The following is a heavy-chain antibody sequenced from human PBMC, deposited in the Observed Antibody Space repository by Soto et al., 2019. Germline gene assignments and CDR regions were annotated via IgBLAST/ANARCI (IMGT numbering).Heavy chain of an antibody. CDR3: ARVTVATIVVKYYMDV. D-gene: IGHD5-12*01. CDR2: ISAYNGNT. J-gene: IGHJ6*03. CDR1: GYTFTSYG. V-gene: IGHV1-18*01. Sequence: QVQLVQSGAEVKKPGASVKVSCKASGYTFTSYGISWVRQAPGQGLEWMGWISAYNGNTNYAQKLQGRVTMTTDTSTSTAYMELGSLRSNDTAVYYCARVTVATIVVKYYMDVWGKGTTVTVSS.